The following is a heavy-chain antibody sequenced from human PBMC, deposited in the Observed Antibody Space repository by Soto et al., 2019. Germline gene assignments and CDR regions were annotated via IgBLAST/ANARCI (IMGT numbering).Heavy chain of an antibody. D-gene: IGHD6-19*01. Sequence: QVQLVESGGGVVQPGRSLRLSCAASGFTFSSYAMHWVRQAPGKGLEWVAVISYDGSNKYYADSVKGRFTISRDNSKNTLYLQMNSLRAEDTAVYYCARDQSGSGWYFGGWFDPWGQGTLVTVSS. J-gene: IGHJ5*02. CDR3: ARDQSGSGWYFGGWFDP. V-gene: IGHV3-30-3*01. CDR1: GFTFSSYA. CDR2: ISYDGSNK.